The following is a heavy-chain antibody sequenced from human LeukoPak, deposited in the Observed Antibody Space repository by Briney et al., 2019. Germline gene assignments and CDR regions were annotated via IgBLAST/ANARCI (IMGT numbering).Heavy chain of an antibody. CDR2: INPSGGST. D-gene: IGHD3-10*01. CDR3: ASPGSGSYYYYYGMDV. V-gene: IGHV1-46*01. J-gene: IGHJ6*02. CDR1: GYTFTSYY. Sequence: ASVRVSCKASGYTFTSYYMHWVRQASGQGPEWMGIINPSGGSTSYAQKFQGRVTMTRDTSTSTVYMELSSLRSEDTAVYYCASPGSGSYYYYYGMDVWGQGTTVTVSS.